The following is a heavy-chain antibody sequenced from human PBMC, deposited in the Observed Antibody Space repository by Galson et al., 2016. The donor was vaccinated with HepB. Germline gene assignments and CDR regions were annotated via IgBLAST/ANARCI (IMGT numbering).Heavy chain of an antibody. D-gene: IGHD3-10*01. J-gene: IGHJ4*02. Sequence: SLRLSCAASGFTSSNFGFHWVRQAPGKGLEWVAAISYDGNTQYYGDSNKGRFTISRDSSKSTIFLQMSSLRAEDTATYYCAKQFGSGTYYLRSLDYWGQGTKVTVSS. CDR2: ISYDGNTQ. CDR1: GFTSSNFG. CDR3: AKQFGSGTYYLRSLDY. V-gene: IGHV3-30*18.